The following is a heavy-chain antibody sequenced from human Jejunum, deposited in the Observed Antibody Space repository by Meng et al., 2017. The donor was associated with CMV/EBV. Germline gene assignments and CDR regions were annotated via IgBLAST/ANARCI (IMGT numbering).Heavy chain of an antibody. CDR1: IRDYD. CDR3: ARGDHCGTTACYPHWFDP. J-gene: IGHJ5*02. D-gene: IGHD2-2*01. CDR2: IFASGTT. Sequence: IRDYDWSWIRQPPGKGRELIGYIFASGTTDSNPSLKSRVTMSVDMSKNQVSLTLTSVTAADTAVYYCARGDHCGTTACYPHWFDPWGQGTLVTVSS. V-gene: IGHV4-4*09.